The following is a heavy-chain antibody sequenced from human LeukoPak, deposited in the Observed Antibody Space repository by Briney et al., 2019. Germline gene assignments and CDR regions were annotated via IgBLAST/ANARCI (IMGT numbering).Heavy chain of an antibody. CDR1: GGTLSRYA. Sequence: SVKVSCKASGGTLSRYAISWVRQAPGQGLEWMGGIIPILGTANYAQKFQGRVTMTEDTSTDTAYMELSSLRSEDMAVYYCARVLRFLEWKNFDPWGQGTLVTVSS. J-gene: IGHJ5*02. D-gene: IGHD3-3*01. V-gene: IGHV1-69*10. CDR3: ARVLRFLEWKNFDP. CDR2: IIPILGTA.